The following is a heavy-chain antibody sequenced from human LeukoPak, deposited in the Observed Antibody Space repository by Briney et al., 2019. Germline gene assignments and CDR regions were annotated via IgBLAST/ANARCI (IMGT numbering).Heavy chain of an antibody. CDR2: ISAYNGNT. J-gene: IGHJ6*02. V-gene: IGHV1-18*01. CDR1: GYTFTSYG. Sequence: VASVKVSCKASGYTFTSYGISWVRQAPGQGLEWMGWISAYNGNTNYAQKLQGRVTMTTDTSTSTAYMELRSLRSDDTAVYYCARADIVVVPAAMRRYYYGMDVWGQGTTVTVSS. D-gene: IGHD2-2*01. CDR3: ARADIVVVPAAMRRYYYGMDV.